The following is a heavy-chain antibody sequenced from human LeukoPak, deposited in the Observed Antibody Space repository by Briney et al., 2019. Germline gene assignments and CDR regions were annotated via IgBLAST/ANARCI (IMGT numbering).Heavy chain of an antibody. Sequence: SETLSLTCTVSGGSISSYYWSWIRQPPGKGLEWIGYIYYSGSTNYNPSLKSRVTISVDTSKNQFSLKLSSVTAADTAVYYCARRPARHFDYWGQGTLVTVSS. V-gene: IGHV4-59*08. CDR2: IYYSGST. D-gene: IGHD6-6*01. CDR3: ARRPARHFDY. CDR1: GGSISSYY. J-gene: IGHJ4*02.